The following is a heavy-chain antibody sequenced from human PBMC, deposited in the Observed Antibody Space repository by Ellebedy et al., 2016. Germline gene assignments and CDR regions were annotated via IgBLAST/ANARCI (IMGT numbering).Heavy chain of an antibody. J-gene: IGHJ3*02. CDR1: GYTFTSYG. CDR2: ISAYNGNT. Sequence: ASVKVSCKASGYTFTSYGISWVRQAPGQGLEWMGWISAYNGNTNYAQKLQGRVTMTTDTSTSTAYMELRSLRSDDTAVYYCARDCPALYYYDSSGYYWGGEDAFDIWGQGTMVTVSS. CDR3: ARDCPALYYYDSSGYYWGGEDAFDI. D-gene: IGHD3-22*01. V-gene: IGHV1-18*01.